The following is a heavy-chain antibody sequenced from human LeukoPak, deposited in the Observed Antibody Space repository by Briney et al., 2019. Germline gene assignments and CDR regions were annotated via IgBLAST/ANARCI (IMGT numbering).Heavy chain of an antibody. Sequence: SETLSLTCAVYGGSFSGYYWSWIRQPPGKGLEWIGEINHSGSTNYNPSLKSRVTISVDTSKNQFSLKLSSVTAADTAVYYCARRITMVRGVKYYYYMDVGGKGTTVAVSS. V-gene: IGHV4-34*01. CDR1: GGSFSGYY. CDR2: INHSGST. D-gene: IGHD3-10*01. CDR3: ARRITMVRGVKYYYYMDV. J-gene: IGHJ6*03.